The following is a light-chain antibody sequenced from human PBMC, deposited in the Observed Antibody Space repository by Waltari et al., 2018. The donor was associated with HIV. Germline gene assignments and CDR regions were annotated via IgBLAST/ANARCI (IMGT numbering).Light chain of an antibody. CDR2: VAS. J-gene: IGKJ1*01. Sequence: EIVMTQSLLSLSINGGEPASIACRANQSLLHSNGYTYLDWYVKKPGQSPQLLIFVASRRASGVPDRFRGSASGTDFTLKISRVEAEDVGVYYCMQAVEKWTFGPGTKVEI. CDR1: QSLLHSNGYTY. CDR3: MQAVEKWT. V-gene: IGKV2-28*01.